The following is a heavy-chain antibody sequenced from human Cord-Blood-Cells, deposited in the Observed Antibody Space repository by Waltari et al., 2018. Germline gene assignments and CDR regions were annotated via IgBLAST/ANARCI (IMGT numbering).Heavy chain of an antibody. D-gene: IGHD3-3*01. CDR1: GFPFSSYG. J-gene: IGHJ4*02. Sequence: QVQLVESGGGVVQPGRSLRRSCAASGFPFSSYGMHWARQAPGKGREGVAVISNDGSNKYYADSVKGRFTISRDNSKNTLYLQMNSLRAEDTAVYYCAKAEGTEDSSLFCWGQGTLVTVSS. CDR3: AKAEGTEDSSLFC. CDR2: ISNDGSNK. V-gene: IGHV3-30*18.